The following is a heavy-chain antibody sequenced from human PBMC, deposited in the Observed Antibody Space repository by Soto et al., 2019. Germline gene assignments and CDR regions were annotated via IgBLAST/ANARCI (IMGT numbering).Heavy chain of an antibody. CDR2: IYYSGST. J-gene: IGHJ6*02. CDR3: ARSECELPYMDV. D-gene: IGHD1-26*01. CDR1: GGSISSYY. Sequence: SETLSLTCTVSGGSISSYYWSWIRQPPGKGLEWIGYIYYSGSTNYNPSLKSRVTISVDTSKNQFSLKLSSVTAADTAVYYCARSECELPYMDVWGQGTTVTVSS. V-gene: IGHV4-59*01.